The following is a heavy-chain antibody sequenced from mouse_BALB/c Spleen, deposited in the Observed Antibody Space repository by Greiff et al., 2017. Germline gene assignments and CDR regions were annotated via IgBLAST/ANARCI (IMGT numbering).Heavy chain of an antibody. D-gene: IGHD2-3*01. V-gene: IGHV5-17*02. CDR2: ISSGSSTI. J-gene: IGHJ2*01. Sequence: EVQGVESGGGLVQPGGSRKLSCAASGFTFSSFGMHWVRQAPEKGLEWVAYISSGSSTIYYADTVKGRFTISRDNPKNTLFLQMTSLRSEDTAMYYCARPYDGYYVLDYWGQGTTLTVSS. CDR1: GFTFSSFG. CDR3: ARPYDGYYVLDY.